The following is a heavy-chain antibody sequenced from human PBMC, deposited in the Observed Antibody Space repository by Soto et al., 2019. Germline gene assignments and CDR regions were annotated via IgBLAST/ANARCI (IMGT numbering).Heavy chain of an antibody. CDR3: ARDLYCSGGSCYDLMDY. J-gene: IGHJ4*02. CDR1: GYTFTSYY. D-gene: IGHD2-15*01. V-gene: IGHV1-46*03. CDR2: INPSGGST. Sequence: GASVKVSCKASGYTFTSYYMHWVRQAPGQGLEWMGIINPSGGSTSYAQKFQGRVTMTRDTSTSTVYMELSSLRSEDTAVYCCARDLYCSGGSCYDLMDYWGQGTLVTVSS.